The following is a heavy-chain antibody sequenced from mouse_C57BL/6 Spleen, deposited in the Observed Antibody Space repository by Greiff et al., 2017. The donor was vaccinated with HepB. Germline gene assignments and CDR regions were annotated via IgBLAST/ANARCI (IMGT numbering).Heavy chain of an antibody. Sequence: VQLQQSGAELVKPGASVKLSCKASGYTFTSYWMHWVKQRPGRGLEWIGRIDPNSGGTKYNEKFKSKATLTVDKPSSTAYMQLSSLTSEDSAVYYCARAPLLLPYYFDYWGQGTTLTVSS. CDR1: GYTFTSYW. CDR3: ARAPLLLPYYFDY. D-gene: IGHD1-1*01. J-gene: IGHJ2*01. CDR2: IDPNSGGT. V-gene: IGHV1-72*01.